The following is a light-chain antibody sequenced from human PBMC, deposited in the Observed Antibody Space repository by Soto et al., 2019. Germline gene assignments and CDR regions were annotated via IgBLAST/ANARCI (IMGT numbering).Light chain of an antibody. CDR3: QQSHNSPPFT. CDR1: QSISSH. CDR2: SAS. J-gene: IGKJ3*01. Sequence: DIQMTQSPSSLSAFVGDRVSITCRTSQSISSHLNWYQQKPGRAPKLLIYSASYSESGVPSRFSGSGSGTDFTLTISSLQPEDVATYYCQQSHNSPPFTFGPGTRVEIK. V-gene: IGKV1-39*01.